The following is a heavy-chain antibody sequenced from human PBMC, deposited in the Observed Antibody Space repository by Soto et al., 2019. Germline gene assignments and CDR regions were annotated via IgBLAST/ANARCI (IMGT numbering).Heavy chain of an antibody. CDR1: GGSISSYY. V-gene: IGHV4-59*01. J-gene: IGHJ6*02. CDR3: ARDLGFRYSGYDGSPTYYGMDV. CDR2: IYYSGST. Sequence: SETLSLTCTVSGGSISSYYWSWIRQPPGKGLEWIGYIYYSGSTNYNPSLKSRVTISVDTSKNQFSLKLSSVTAADTAVYYCARDLGFRYSGYDGSPTYYGMDVWGQGTTVTVSS. D-gene: IGHD5-12*01.